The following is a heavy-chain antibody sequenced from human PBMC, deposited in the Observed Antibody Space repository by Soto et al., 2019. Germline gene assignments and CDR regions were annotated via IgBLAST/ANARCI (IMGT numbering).Heavy chain of an antibody. V-gene: IGHV1-3*01. CDR1: GYTFTSYA. D-gene: IGHD2-21*02. CDR3: VRGDGNWFDP. CDR2: INAGNDNT. Sequence: QVQLVQSGAEVKKPGASVKVSCKASGYTFTSYAMHWVRQAPGQRLEWMGWINAGNDNTKYSQKFQGRVTITRDTSASTAYMELSSLRSEDTAVYYCVRGDGNWFDPWGQGTLVTVSS. J-gene: IGHJ5*02.